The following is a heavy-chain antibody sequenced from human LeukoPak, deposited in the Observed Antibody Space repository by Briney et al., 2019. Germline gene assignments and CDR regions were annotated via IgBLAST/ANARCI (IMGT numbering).Heavy chain of an antibody. J-gene: IGHJ4*02. Sequence: GGSLRLSCAASGFTFSSYAMSWVRQAPGKGLEWVSAISGSGGSTYYADSVKGRFTISRDNSKNTLYLQMNSLRAEDTTVYYCAKVGYSSGWYEFDYWGQGTLVTVSS. CDR2: ISGSGGST. CDR1: GFTFSSYA. CDR3: AKVGYSSGWYEFDY. V-gene: IGHV3-23*01. D-gene: IGHD6-19*01.